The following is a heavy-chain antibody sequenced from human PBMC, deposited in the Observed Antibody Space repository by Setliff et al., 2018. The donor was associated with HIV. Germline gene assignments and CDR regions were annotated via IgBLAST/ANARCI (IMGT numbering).Heavy chain of an antibody. V-gene: IGHV1-3*01. J-gene: IGHJ3*02. CDR2: INPGNGNT. CDR3: AREPIGGDDAFDI. D-gene: IGHD2-21*02. CDR1: GYTFTHYA. Sequence: ASVKVSCKASGYTFTHYALQWVRQAPGQRLEWMGWINPGNGNTKYSQKFQGRVTITRDASATTAYMELSSLRSEDTAIFYCAREPIGGDDAFDIWGQGTMVTVTS.